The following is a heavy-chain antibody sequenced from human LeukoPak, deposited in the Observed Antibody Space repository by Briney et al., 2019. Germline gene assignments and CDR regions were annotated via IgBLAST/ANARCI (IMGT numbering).Heavy chain of an antibody. Sequence: GGSLRLSCAASGFTFTNYAMTWVRQSPGRGLEWVSAVSSSGGNTYYADSVKGRFTISRDNSKNTLYLQMNSLRAEDTAVYYCARAGLNGDYWGQGTLVTVSS. CDR1: GFTFTNYA. J-gene: IGHJ4*02. CDR2: VSSSGGNT. CDR3: ARAGLNGDY. V-gene: IGHV3-23*01.